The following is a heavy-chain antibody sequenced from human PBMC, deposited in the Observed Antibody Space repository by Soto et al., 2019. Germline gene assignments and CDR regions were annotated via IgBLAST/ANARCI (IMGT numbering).Heavy chain of an antibody. CDR1: AYTFTTYD. Sequence: QVQLVQSGAEVKKPGASAKVSCKASAYTFTTYDINWLRQATGQGLEWMGWMNPSSGNTGYAQTFQGRVTMTRNTSISTGYMELTSLRSDDTAVYYCAVATADAFDIWGLGTMVTVSS. CDR3: AVATADAFDI. CDR2: MNPSSGNT. D-gene: IGHD5-12*01. V-gene: IGHV1-8*01. J-gene: IGHJ3*02.